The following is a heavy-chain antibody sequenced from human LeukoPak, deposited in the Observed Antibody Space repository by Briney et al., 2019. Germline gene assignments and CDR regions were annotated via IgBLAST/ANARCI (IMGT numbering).Heavy chain of an antibody. CDR1: GGSFSGYY. Sequence: SETLSLTCAVYGGSFSGYYWSWIRQPPGKGLEWIGEINHSGSTNYNPSLKSRVTISVDTSKNQFSLKLSSVTAADTAVYYCARGRYYDFWSGYYTNTYFDYWGQGTLVTASS. J-gene: IGHJ4*02. CDR2: INHSGST. V-gene: IGHV4-34*01. CDR3: ARGRYYDFWSGYYTNTYFDY. D-gene: IGHD3-3*01.